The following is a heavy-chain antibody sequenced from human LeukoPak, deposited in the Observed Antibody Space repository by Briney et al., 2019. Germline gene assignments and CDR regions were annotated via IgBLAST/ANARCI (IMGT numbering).Heavy chain of an antibody. CDR2: IAPISGTP. V-gene: IGHV1-69*06. CDR3: ARERNYYYYMDV. Sequence: ASVKVSCKASGGTFTHYVISWVRQAPGQGLEWMGGIAPISGTPMYAQRFQGRVTISADTSTYTAFMEMSSLTSEDTAVYYCARERNYYYYMDVWGKGTTVTISS. CDR1: GGTFTHYV. J-gene: IGHJ6*03.